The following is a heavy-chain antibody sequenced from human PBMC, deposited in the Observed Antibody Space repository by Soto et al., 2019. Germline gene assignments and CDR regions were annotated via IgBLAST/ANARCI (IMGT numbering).Heavy chain of an antibody. D-gene: IGHD5-12*01. J-gene: IGHJ4*02. V-gene: IGHV3-48*02. CDR1: GFTFSTYS. CDR3: ARSGAWLQSDY. CDR2: ISSSSSTI. Sequence: EVLLVESGGGLVQPGGSLRLCCAASGFTFSTYSMNWVRQAPGKGLEWVSYISSSSSTIYYADSVKGRFTISRDNAEKSLYLQMNSLGDEDTAVYYCARSGAWLQSDYWGQGTLVTVSS.